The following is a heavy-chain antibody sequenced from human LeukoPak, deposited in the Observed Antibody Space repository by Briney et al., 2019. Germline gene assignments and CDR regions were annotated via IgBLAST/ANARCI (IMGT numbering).Heavy chain of an antibody. CDR2: IYHSGST. CDR3: ARQALWFFDN. CDR1: GGSLCGYC. D-gene: IGHD2-21*01. Sequence: SDTLSLTCTVPGGSLCGYCWSWIRQPPGKELEWLGYIYHSGSTNYNPSLNSRVTISVDTSKNQFSLKLSSVNAADTAVYYCARQALWFFDNWGQGTLVTVSS. J-gene: IGHJ4*02. V-gene: IGHV4-59*08.